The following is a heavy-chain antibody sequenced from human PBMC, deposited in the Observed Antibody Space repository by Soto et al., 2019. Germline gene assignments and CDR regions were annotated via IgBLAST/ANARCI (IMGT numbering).Heavy chain of an antibody. D-gene: IGHD2-2*02. J-gene: IGHJ6*02. V-gene: IGHV1-3*01. CDR1: GYTFTSYA. CDR3: ARDLKDQFQDIVVVPAAIRPGNYYYGMDV. Sequence: ASVKVSCKASGYTFTSYAMHWVRQAPGQRLEWMGWINAGNGNTKYSQKFQGRVTITRDTSASTAYMELSSLRSEDTAVYYCARDLKDQFQDIVVVPAAIRPGNYYYGMDVWGQGSTVTV. CDR2: INAGNGNT.